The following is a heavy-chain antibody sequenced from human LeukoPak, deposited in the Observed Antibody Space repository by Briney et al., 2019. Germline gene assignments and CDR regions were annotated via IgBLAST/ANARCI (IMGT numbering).Heavy chain of an antibody. CDR1: GGSFSGYY. J-gene: IGHJ4*02. Sequence: SETLSLTCAVYGGSFSGYYWSWIRQPPGKGLEWIGEINHSGSTSYNPSLKSRVTISVDTSKNQFSLKLSSVTAADTAVYYCATRSHRGGIDYWGQGTLVTVSS. D-gene: IGHD3-16*01. V-gene: IGHV4-34*01. CDR2: INHSGST. CDR3: ATRSHRGGIDY.